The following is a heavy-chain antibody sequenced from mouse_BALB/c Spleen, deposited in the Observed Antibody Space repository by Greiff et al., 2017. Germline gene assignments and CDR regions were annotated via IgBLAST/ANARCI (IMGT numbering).Heavy chain of an antibody. D-gene: IGHD1-1*02. Sequence: VQLQQSGPALVKPGASVKISCKASGYSFTGYYMHWVKQSHVKSLEWIGRINPYNGATSYNQNFKDKASLTVDKSSSTAYMELHSLTSEDSAVYYCARNGLPDYWGQGTTLTVSS. J-gene: IGHJ2*01. CDR2: INPYNGAT. CDR3: ARNGLPDY. V-gene: IGHV1-31*01. CDR1: GYSFTGYY.